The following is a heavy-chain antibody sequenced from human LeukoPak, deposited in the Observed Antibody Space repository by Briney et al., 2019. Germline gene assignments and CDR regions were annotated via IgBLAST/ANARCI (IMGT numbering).Heavy chain of an antibody. Sequence: SETLSLTCTLSGGSITSGRYYWTWIRQHPQRGLEWIGYVSYSGSTNYNSSLKSRLTISADTSKNQFYLRLTSVTAADTAVYYCARDPRGDITGTTFDRWGQGTLVTVSS. D-gene: IGHD1-20*01. CDR3: ARDPRGDITGTTFDR. V-gene: IGHV4-31*03. J-gene: IGHJ5*02. CDR2: VSYSGST. CDR1: GGSITSGRYY.